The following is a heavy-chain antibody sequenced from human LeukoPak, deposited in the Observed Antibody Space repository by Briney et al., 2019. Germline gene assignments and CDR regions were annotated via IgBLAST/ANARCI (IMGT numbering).Heavy chain of an antibody. CDR3: ARDPSWLWFGELSPPA. CDR2: IKQDGSEK. V-gene: IGHV3-7*01. Sequence: GGSLRLSCAASGFIFSNYWMSWVRQAPGRGLEWVANIKQDGSEKYYVDSVKGRFAISRDNARNSLYLQMNSLRAEDTAVYYCARDPSWLWFGELSPPAWGQGTLVTVSS. D-gene: IGHD3-10*01. CDR1: GFIFSNYW. J-gene: IGHJ5*02.